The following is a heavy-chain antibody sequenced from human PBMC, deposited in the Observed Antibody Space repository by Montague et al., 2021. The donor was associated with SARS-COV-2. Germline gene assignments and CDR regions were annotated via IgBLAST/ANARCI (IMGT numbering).Heavy chain of an antibody. V-gene: IGHV3-48*03. J-gene: IGHJ2*01. D-gene: IGHD3-3*01. CDR1: GFTFSSYE. CDR2: ISSSGSTI. Sequence: SLRLSCAASGFTFSSYEMNWVRQAPGKGLEWVSHISSSGSTIYYADSVKGRFTISRDNAKNSLYLQMNSLRAEDTAVYYCASILRLPRWFDLWGRGTLVTVSS. CDR3: ASILRLPRWFDL.